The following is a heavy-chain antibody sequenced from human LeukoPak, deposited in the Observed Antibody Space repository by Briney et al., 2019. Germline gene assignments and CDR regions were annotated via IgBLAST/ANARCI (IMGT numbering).Heavy chain of an antibody. Sequence: ASVKVSCKASGYTFTSYGITWVRQAPGQGLGWMGWISPYDGNTNYAQKLQGRVTMTTDTSTSTAYMELRSLRSDDTAVYYCARRDIVVVPAAGYYYYGMDVWGQGTTVTVSS. D-gene: IGHD2-2*01. V-gene: IGHV1-18*01. CDR2: ISPYDGNT. CDR1: GYTFTSYG. J-gene: IGHJ6*02. CDR3: ARRDIVVVPAAGYYYYGMDV.